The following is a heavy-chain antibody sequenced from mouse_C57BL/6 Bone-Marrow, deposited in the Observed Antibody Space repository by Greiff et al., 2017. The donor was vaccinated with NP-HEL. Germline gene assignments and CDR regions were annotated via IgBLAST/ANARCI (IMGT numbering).Heavy chain of an antibody. V-gene: IGHV1-56*01. CDR3: ARDGYYNYYAMDY. CDR2: IFPGSGST. D-gene: IGHD2-3*01. Sequence: VQLQQSGPELVRPGASVKISCKAPGYTFTSYWMQWVRQRPGQGLEWIGEIFPGSGSTYYNEKFKGKATLTVATSSSTAYMQLSSMTSEESAVYFCARDGYYNYYAMDYWGQGTSVTVSS. J-gene: IGHJ4*01. CDR1: GYTFTSYW.